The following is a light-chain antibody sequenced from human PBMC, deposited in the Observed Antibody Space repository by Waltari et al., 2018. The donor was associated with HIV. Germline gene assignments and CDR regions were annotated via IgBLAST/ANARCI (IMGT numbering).Light chain of an antibody. CDR1: SGSFGSNF. CDR3: QSYDTTNRWI. V-gene: IGLV6-57*01. J-gene: IGLJ2*01. Sequence: NLMLTQPRSVSESPGPTVTISCTRSSGSFGSNFVQWYQQRPGSSPTTVIFEDDQRPAGVPDRFSGSIDRSSNSAYLTISGLKPEDEADYYCQSYDTTNRWIFGGGTQLTVL. CDR2: EDD.